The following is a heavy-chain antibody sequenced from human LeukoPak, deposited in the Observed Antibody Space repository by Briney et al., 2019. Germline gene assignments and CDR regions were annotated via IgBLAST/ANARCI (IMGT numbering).Heavy chain of an antibody. CDR1: GGSISSSNW. J-gene: IGHJ4*02. V-gene: IGHV4-4*02. Sequence: SGTLSLTCTVSGGSISSSNWWGWVRQPPGKGLECIGEICHSGTTNYNPSLKSRVTMSIDTSKNQFSLNLSSVTAADTAVYYCARRHYEILSGYPSWGQGILVTVSS. D-gene: IGHD3-9*01. CDR2: ICHSGTT. CDR3: ARRHYEILSGYPS.